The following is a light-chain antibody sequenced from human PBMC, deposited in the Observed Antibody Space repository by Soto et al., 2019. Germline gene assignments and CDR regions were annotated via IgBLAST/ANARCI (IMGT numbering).Light chain of an antibody. CDR3: QQYGSSPRT. V-gene: IGKV3-20*01. Sequence: EIVLTHSPGTLSLSPGERATLSCRASQSVSSSYLAWYQQKPGQAPRLLIYGASSRATGIPDRFSGSGSGTDFTLTISRLEPEDFAVYYCQQYGSSPRTCGGGTKVDIK. CDR2: GAS. CDR1: QSVSSSY. J-gene: IGKJ4*01.